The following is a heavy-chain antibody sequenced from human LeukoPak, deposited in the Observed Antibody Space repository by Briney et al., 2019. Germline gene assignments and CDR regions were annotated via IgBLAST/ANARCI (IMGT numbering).Heavy chain of an antibody. V-gene: IGHV4-31*03. CDR1: GGSISSGGYY. Sequence: PSQTLSLTCTVSGGSISSGGYYWSWIRQHPGKGLEWIGYIYYSGSTYYNPSLKSRVTISVDTSKNQFSLKLSSVTGADTAVYYCARASDFWSGHNWFDPWGQGTLVTVSS. D-gene: IGHD3-3*01. CDR2: IYYSGST. J-gene: IGHJ5*02. CDR3: ARASDFWSGHNWFDP.